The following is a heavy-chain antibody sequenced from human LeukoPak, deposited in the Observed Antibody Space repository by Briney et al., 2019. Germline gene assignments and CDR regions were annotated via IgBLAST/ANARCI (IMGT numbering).Heavy chain of an antibody. V-gene: IGHV1-24*01. Sequence: ASVKVSCKVSGYTLTELSMHWVRQAPGKGLEGMGGFDHEDGETIYAQKFQGRVTMTEATSTDTAYMELSSLRSEDTAVYYCATISIFGVVEAFDYWGQGTLVTVSS. CDR3: ATISIFGVVEAFDY. D-gene: IGHD3-3*01. CDR2: FDHEDGET. CDR1: GYTLTELS. J-gene: IGHJ4*02.